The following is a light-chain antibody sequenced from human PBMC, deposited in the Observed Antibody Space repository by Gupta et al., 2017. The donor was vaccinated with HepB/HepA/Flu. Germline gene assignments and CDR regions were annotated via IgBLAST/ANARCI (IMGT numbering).Light chain of an antibody. CDR3: QHRIDWPAS. V-gene: IGKV3-11*01. Sequence: EIVLTQSPATLSLSPGERATLSCRASQSVGGYLAWYQQKPGQAPRLLIYNTYDRATGVPARFSGSGSGTDFTLTISSLEPDDFGIYYCQHRIDWPASFGQGSKVEI. CDR1: QSVGGY. CDR2: NTY. J-gene: IGKJ2*03.